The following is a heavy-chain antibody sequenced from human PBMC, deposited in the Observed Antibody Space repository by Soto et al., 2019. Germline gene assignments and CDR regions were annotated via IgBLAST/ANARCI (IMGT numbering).Heavy chain of an antibody. CDR3: ASTRGSSYDY. CDR2: IYNGGGT. D-gene: IGHD6-6*01. CDR1: GFTVSGNY. J-gene: IGHJ4*02. Sequence: EVQLVETGGGLIQPGGSLRLSCAASGFTVSGNYMSWVRQAPGKGLEWVSVIYNGGGTYYADSVKGRFTISRDNSKNTLYLQIYCLRAEDTAVYYCASTRGSSYDYWGQRTLVTVSS. V-gene: IGHV3-53*02.